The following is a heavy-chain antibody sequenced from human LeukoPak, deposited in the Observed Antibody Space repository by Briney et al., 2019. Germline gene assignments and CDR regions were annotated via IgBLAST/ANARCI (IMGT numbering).Heavy chain of an antibody. CDR3: ATPLLWFGELLSELDY. Sequence: PGGSLRLSCAASGFTFSSYGMHWVRQAPGKGLEGVAFIRYDGSNKYYADSVKGRFTISRDNSKNTLYLQMNSLRAEDTAVYYCATPLLWFGELLSELDYWGQGTLVTVSS. CDR2: IRYDGSNK. V-gene: IGHV3-30*02. D-gene: IGHD3-10*01. J-gene: IGHJ4*02. CDR1: GFTFSSYG.